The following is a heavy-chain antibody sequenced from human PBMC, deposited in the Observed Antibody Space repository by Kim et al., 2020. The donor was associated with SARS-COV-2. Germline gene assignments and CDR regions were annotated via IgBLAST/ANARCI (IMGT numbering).Heavy chain of an antibody. V-gene: IGHV4-59*01. D-gene: IGHD3-3*01. J-gene: IGHJ4*02. CDR3: ARARVGIFGVVTHFDY. Sequence: PKSRVTISGDTSKNPFSLKLSSVTAADTAVYYCARARVGIFGVVTHFDYWGQGTLVTVSS.